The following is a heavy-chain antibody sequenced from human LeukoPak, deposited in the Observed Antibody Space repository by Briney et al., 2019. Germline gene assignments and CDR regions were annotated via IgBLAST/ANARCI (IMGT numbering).Heavy chain of an antibody. CDR1: GGSISSGGYC. D-gene: IGHD3-10*01. CDR2: LYHRGST. V-gene: IGHV4-30-2*01. CDR3: PRGKGVRGVISYFDY. Sequence: PSQTLSLTCAVSGGSISSGGYCWGWNRQPQGKGREWIGYLYHRGSTYYHPSLTLRLTLSVAMSTNQFPLKLSPVSAADTAVYYCPRGKGVRGVISYFDYWGQGTLVTVSS. J-gene: IGHJ4*02.